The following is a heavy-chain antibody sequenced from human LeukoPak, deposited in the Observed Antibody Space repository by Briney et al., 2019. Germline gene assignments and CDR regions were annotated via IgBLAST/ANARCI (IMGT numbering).Heavy chain of an antibody. J-gene: IGHJ6*03. V-gene: IGHV1-69*05. D-gene: IGHD5-18*01. Sequence: SVKVSCKASGGTFISYAISWVRQAPGQGLEWMGGIIPIFGTANYAQKFQGRVTITTDESTSTAYMELSSLRSEDTAVDYCARADTAMVTGVISYYYYMDVWGKGTTVTVSS. CDR3: ARADTAMVTGVISYYYYMDV. CDR1: GGTFISYA. CDR2: IIPIFGTA.